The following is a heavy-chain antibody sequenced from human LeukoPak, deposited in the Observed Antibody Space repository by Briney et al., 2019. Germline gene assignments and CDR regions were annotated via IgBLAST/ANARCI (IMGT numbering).Heavy chain of an antibody. V-gene: IGHV3-48*01. CDR1: GFTFSSYS. CDR2: ISSSSSTI. Sequence: GGSLRLSCTASGFTFSSYSMNWVRQAPGKGLEWVSYISSSSSTIYYADSVKGRFTISRDNAKNSLYLQMNSLRAEDTAVYYCARGVQVYYFDYWGQGTLVTVSS. D-gene: IGHD1-1*01. CDR3: ARGVQVYYFDY. J-gene: IGHJ4*02.